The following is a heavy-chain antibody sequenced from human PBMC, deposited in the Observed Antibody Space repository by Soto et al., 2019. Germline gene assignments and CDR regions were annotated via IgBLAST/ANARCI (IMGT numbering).Heavy chain of an antibody. J-gene: IGHJ5*02. D-gene: IGHD2-15*01. Sequence: QVQLQESGPGLVKPSETLSLTCTVSGGSISSYYWSWIRQPPGKGLEWIGYIYYTGTTNYNPSLKARVSISVDSSSNQSALKRRSVTTADTAVYYCTKLPCAYCGGISDPWSQATLVTVSS. CDR1: GGSISSYY. CDR2: IYYTGTT. CDR3: TKLPCAYCGGISDP. V-gene: IGHV4-59*01.